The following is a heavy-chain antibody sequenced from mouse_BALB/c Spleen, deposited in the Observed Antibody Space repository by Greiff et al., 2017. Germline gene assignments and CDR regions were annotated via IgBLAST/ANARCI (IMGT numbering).Heavy chain of an antibody. Sequence: EVMLVESGGGLVQPGGSRKLSCAASGFTFSSFGMHWVRQAPEKGLEWVAYISSGSSTIYYADTVKGRFTISRDNPKNTLFLQMTSLRSEDTAMYCCARSLYDGYYVGYWGQGTTLTVSA. J-gene: IGHJ2*01. CDR1: GFTFSSFG. CDR2: ISSGSSTI. D-gene: IGHD2-3*01. CDR3: ARSLYDGYYVGY. V-gene: IGHV5-17*02.